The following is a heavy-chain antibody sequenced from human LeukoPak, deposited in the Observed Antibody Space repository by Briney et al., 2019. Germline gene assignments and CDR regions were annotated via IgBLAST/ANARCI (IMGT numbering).Heavy chain of an antibody. J-gene: IGHJ4*02. D-gene: IGHD2-15*01. Sequence: SETLSLTCTVYGGSFSGYYWSWIRQPPGKGLEWIGEINHSGSTNYNPSLKSRVTISVDTSKNQFSLKLSSVTAAGTALYYCARGEPATLSYWGQGTLVTVSS. CDR2: INHSGST. CDR3: ARGEPATLSY. V-gene: IGHV4-34*01. CDR1: GGSFSGYY.